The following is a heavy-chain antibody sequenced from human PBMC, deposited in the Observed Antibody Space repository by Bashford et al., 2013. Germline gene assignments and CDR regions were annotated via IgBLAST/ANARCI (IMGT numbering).Heavy chain of an antibody. CDR2: INSDADTT. Sequence: GGSLRLSCAASGFTFSNYWMSWVRQAPGKGLVWVSRINSDADTTGYADSVQGRFTISRDNAKNTLYLQMNSLTAEDTAVYYCARAPCIAVSGRDCYYYGMDVWGQGTTVTVSS. D-gene: IGHD6-19*01. CDR3: ARAPCIAVSGRDCYYYGMDV. CDR1: GFTFSNYW. J-gene: IGHJ6*02. V-gene: IGHV3-74*01.